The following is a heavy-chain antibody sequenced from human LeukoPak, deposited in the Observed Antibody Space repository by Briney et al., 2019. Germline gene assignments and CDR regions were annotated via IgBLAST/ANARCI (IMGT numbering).Heavy chain of an antibody. CDR2: ISGGGGST. D-gene: IGHD1-26*01. CDR3: AKGGKWDVTPFDY. J-gene: IGHJ4*02. CDR1: GFTFTSYS. Sequence: GGSPRLSCAASGFTFTSYSMNWVRQAPGKGLEWVSTISGGGGSTYYAASVKRRSNIPRHNSKNPLYLQVNSLRAEDTAVYYCAKGGKWDVTPFDYWGQGTLVTVSS. V-gene: IGHV3-23*01.